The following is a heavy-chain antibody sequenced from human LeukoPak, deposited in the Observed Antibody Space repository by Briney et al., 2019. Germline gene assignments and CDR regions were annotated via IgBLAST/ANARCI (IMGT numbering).Heavy chain of an antibody. CDR3: ARLKTAHDASGSYYFDY. Sequence: KPSETLSLTCTVSGASISNYYWSWIRQPPGKAPEWIAYSYYRGSTNYNPSLKSRVTISVDTSKTQFSLRLNSVTAADTAVYYCARLKTAHDASGSYYFDYWGQGILVTVSS. CDR2: SYYRGST. V-gene: IGHV4-59*12. CDR1: GASISNYY. J-gene: IGHJ4*02. D-gene: IGHD3-10*01.